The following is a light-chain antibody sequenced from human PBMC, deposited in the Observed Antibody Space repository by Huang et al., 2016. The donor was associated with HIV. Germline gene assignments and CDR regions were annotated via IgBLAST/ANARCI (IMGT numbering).Light chain of an antibody. CDR3: QQYGNSPLFT. CDR2: AAS. V-gene: IGKV3-20*01. Sequence: EIVLTQSPGTLSLSPGERATLSCGASQAIRSIHLAWYQHKSGQAPRRLIYAASSRATGIPDRFRGSGSGSGTDFTLTINRLEPEDSAVYYCQQYGNSPLFTFGQGTNLEIK. J-gene: IGKJ2*01. CDR1: QAIRSIH.